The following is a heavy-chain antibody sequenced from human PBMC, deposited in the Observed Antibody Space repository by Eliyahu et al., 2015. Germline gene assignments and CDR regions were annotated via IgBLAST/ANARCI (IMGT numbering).Heavy chain of an antibody. J-gene: IGHJ6*02. CDR2: INPNSGGT. CDR3: ARGRIRDFWSGYAYYYYGMDV. CDR1: GYTFTGSX. Sequence: QVQLVQSGAEVKKPGASVKVSCKASGYTFTGSXMHWGRXAPGQGLEWMGWINPNSGGTNYAQKFQGWVTMTRDTSISTAYMELSRLRSDDTAVYYCARGRIRDFWSGYAYYYYGMDVWGQGTTVTVSS. D-gene: IGHD3-3*01. V-gene: IGHV1-2*04.